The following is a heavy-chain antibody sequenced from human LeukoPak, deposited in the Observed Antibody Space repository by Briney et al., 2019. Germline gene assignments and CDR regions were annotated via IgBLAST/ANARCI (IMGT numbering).Heavy chain of an antibody. J-gene: IGHJ1*01. CDR2: INPNSGGT. Sequence: ASVKVSCKASGYTFTGYYMHWVRQAPGQGLEWMGWINPNSGGTNYAQRFQGRVTMTRDTSVSTAYMELSSLRSEDTAVYYCATQPLGGYYDSSATLGYFQHWGQGTLVTVSS. D-gene: IGHD3-22*01. CDR1: GYTFTGYY. V-gene: IGHV1-2*02. CDR3: ATQPLGGYYDSSATLGYFQH.